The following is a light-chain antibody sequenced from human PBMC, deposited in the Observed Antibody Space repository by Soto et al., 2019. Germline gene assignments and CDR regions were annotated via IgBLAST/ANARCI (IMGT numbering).Light chain of an antibody. Sequence: QSALTQPPSASGSPGQSVTLSCTGTSSDVGAYNYVPWYQQHPGKAPKLVIYEVSKRPSGVPDRFSGSQSGNTASLTVSGLQAEDEADYYCSSYAGSDNLVFGGGTKLTVL. CDR2: EVS. CDR1: SSDVGAYNY. J-gene: IGLJ3*02. V-gene: IGLV2-8*01. CDR3: SSYAGSDNLV.